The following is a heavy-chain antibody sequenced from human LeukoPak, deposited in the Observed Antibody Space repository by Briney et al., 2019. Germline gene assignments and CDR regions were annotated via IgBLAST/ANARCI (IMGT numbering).Heavy chain of an antibody. D-gene: IGHD6-19*01. CDR2: INPNSGGT. CDR3: ARDPLRGGWTDFDY. CDR1: GYTFTSYG. V-gene: IGHV1-2*02. Sequence: ASVKVSCKASGYTFTSYGISWVRQAPGQGLEWMGWINPNSGGTNYAQKFQGRVTMTRDTSISTAYMELSRLSSDDTAVYYCARDPLRGGWTDFDYWGQGTLVTVS. J-gene: IGHJ4*02.